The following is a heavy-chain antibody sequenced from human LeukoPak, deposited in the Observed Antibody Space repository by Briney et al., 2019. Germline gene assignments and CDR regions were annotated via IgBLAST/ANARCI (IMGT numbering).Heavy chain of an antibody. CDR2: INHSGST. Sequence: PSETLSLTCAVYGGSFSGYYWSWIRQPPGKGLEWIGEINHSGSTNYNPSLKSRVTISVDTSKNQFSLKLSSVTAADTAVYYCASGGIAAPNYWGQGTLVTVSS. D-gene: IGHD6-13*01. CDR1: GGSFSGYY. V-gene: IGHV4-34*01. J-gene: IGHJ4*02. CDR3: ASGGIAAPNY.